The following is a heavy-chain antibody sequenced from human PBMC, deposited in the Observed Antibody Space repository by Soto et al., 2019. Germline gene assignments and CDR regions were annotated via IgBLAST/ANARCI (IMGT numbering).Heavy chain of an antibody. Sequence: GGSLRLSCAASGFTFSSYWMSWVRQAPGKGLEWVANIKQDGSEEYYVDSVKGRFTISRDNAKNSLYLQMNSLRAEDTAVYYCASGDYGDYWYYFDYWGQGTLVTVSS. V-gene: IGHV3-7*03. J-gene: IGHJ4*02. CDR3: ASGDYGDYWYYFDY. CDR2: IKQDGSEE. CDR1: GFTFSSYW. D-gene: IGHD4-17*01.